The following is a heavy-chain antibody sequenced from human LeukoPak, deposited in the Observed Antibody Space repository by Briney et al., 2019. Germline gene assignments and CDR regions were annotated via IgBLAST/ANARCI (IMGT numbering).Heavy chain of an antibody. Sequence: SETLSLTCSVSGGSISSYYWNWIRQPAGKGLEWIGRIYTGGSSNYNPSLKSRVTMSVDTSKNQFSLNLSSVTAADTALYYCARATKGATFQYGMDVWGQGTTVTVSS. CDR1: GGSISSYY. J-gene: IGHJ6*02. CDR2: IYTGGSS. V-gene: IGHV4-4*07. D-gene: IGHD1-26*01. CDR3: ARATKGATFQYGMDV.